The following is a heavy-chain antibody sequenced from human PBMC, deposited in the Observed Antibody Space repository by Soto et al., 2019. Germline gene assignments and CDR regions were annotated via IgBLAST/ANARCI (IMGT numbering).Heavy chain of an antibody. V-gene: IGHV4-59*01. CDR1: GGSISSYY. CDR2: IYYSGST. D-gene: IGHD3-16*01. Sequence: SETLSLTCTVSGGSISSYYWSWIRQPPGKGLEWIGYIYYSGSTNYNPSLKSRVTISVDTSKNQFSLKLSSVTAADTAVYYCARRGRSQGYYYYYMDVWGKGTTVTVSS. CDR3: ARRGRSQGYYYYYMDV. J-gene: IGHJ6*03.